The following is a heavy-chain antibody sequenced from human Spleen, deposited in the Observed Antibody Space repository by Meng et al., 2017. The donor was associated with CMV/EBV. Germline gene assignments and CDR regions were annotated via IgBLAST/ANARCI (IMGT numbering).Heavy chain of an antibody. CDR3: ANGRSGEPFDY. J-gene: IGHJ4*02. Sequence: GESLKISCAASGFTFSSYSMSWVRQAPGKGLEWVSSISSSSNYIYYADSVKGRFTISRDNSKNTLHLQMNSLRVEDTAIYYCANGRSGEPFDYWGQGTLVTVSS. CDR1: GFTFSSYS. D-gene: IGHD3-16*01. V-gene: IGHV3-21*04. CDR2: ISSSSNYI.